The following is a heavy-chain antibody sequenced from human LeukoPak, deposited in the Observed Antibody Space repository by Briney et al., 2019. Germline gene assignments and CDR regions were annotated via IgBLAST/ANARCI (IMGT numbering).Heavy chain of an antibody. CDR1: GFTFSSYA. D-gene: IGHD6-19*01. CDR2: ISGSGGST. Sequence: GGSLRPSCAASGFTFSSYAMSWVRQAPGKGLEWVSAISGSGGSTYYADSVKGRFTISRDNSKNTLYLQMNSLRAEDTAVYYCAKDVSSSGWYGDYFDYWGQGTLVTVSS. CDR3: AKDVSSSGWYGDYFDY. V-gene: IGHV3-23*01. J-gene: IGHJ4*02.